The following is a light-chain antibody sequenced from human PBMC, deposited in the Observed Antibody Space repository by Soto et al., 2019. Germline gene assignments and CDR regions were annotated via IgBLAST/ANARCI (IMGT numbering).Light chain of an antibody. Sequence: ELVLTQSPGTLPFSPGERANLSCRASQSVTSSYLAWYQQKPGQAPRLLIYCVSRRATGIPDRFSGSGSGTDLTLSISRLEREDFAVYYCQQYGRAAFAFGPGTKVEIK. CDR2: CVS. V-gene: IGKV3-20*01. J-gene: IGKJ3*01. CDR3: QQYGRAAFA. CDR1: QSVTSSY.